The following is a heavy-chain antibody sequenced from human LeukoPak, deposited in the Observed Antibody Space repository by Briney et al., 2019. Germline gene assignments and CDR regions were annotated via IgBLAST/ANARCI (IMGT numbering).Heavy chain of an antibody. Sequence: ASVKVSCKASGYTFTSYDINWVRQATGQGLEWMGWISAYNGNTNYAQKLQGRVTMTTDTSTSTAYMELRSLRSDDTAVYYCARGRKWELYRVKSYYFDYWGQGTLVTVSS. D-gene: IGHD1-26*01. J-gene: IGHJ4*02. CDR1: GYTFTSYD. CDR2: ISAYNGNT. CDR3: ARGRKWELYRVKSYYFDY. V-gene: IGHV1-18*01.